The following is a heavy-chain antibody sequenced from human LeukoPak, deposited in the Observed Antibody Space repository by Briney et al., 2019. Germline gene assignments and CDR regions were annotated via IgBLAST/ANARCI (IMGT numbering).Heavy chain of an antibody. D-gene: IGHD3-16*01. CDR1: GFTFGDYA. V-gene: IGHV3-49*04. CDR2: IRTEAYDGAT. Sequence: GRSLRLSCAASGFTFGDYAMSWVRQAPGKGLEWVGFIRTEAYDGATDYGASVKGRFTISRDDSKNIAYLQMNSLNTEGTAVYYCTRTFGYYYFYMDVWGKGTTVIVSS. J-gene: IGHJ6*03. CDR3: TRTFGYYYFYMDV.